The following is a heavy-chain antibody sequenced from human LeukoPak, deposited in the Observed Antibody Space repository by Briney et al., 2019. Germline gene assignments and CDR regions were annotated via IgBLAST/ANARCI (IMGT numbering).Heavy chain of an antibody. CDR3: ARADYGRNAGGF. V-gene: IGHV3-49*03. J-gene: IGHJ4*02. D-gene: IGHD4-23*01. Sequence: GGSLRLSCTASGFTFDDYAMSWFRQAPGKGLEWVGFIRAKTYGGTTQYAASVQDTFTISRDDSKSTANLQMTSLKTEDTAVYYCARADYGRNAGGFWGQGTLVTVSS. CDR1: GFTFDDYA. CDR2: IRAKTYGGTT.